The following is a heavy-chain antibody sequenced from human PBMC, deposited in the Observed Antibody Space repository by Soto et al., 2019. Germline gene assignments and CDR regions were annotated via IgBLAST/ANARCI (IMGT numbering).Heavy chain of an antibody. CDR2: IYYSGST. CDR1: GGSITSYS. Sequence: PXXTLSLHFTVSGGSITSYSWRWIRQPPGKGLEWIGYIYYSGSTNYNPSLKSRVTISVDTSKNQFSLKLSSVTAADTAVYYCARSLDYGDPRFDYCGQGTLVTVSS. V-gene: IGHV4-59*01. J-gene: IGHJ4*02. CDR3: ARSLDYGDPRFDY. D-gene: IGHD4-17*01.